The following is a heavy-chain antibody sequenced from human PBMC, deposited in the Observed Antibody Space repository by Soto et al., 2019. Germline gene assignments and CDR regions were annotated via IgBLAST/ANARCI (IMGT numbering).Heavy chain of an antibody. CDR3: ARHNPDYYYDSSGYYYVSHNDYYYYGMDV. J-gene: IGHJ6*02. CDR2: IDPSDSYT. V-gene: IGHV5-10-1*01. Sequence: GESLKISCKGSGYSFTSYWISWVRQMPGKGLEWMGRIDPSDSYTNYSPSFQGHVTISADKSISTAYLQWSSLRASDTAMYYCARHNPDYYYDSSGYYYVSHNDYYYYGMDVWGQGTTVTVSS. CDR1: GYSFTSYW. D-gene: IGHD3-22*01.